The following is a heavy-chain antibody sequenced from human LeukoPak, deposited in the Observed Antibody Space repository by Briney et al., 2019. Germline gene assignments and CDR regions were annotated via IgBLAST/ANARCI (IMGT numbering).Heavy chain of an antibody. J-gene: IGHJ4*02. D-gene: IGHD3-22*01. CDR3: AKDRNSDSSGYVNDY. CDR2: ISGSDDST. V-gene: IGHV3-23*01. CDR1: GFTFSSYA. Sequence: GGSLTLSCAASGFTFSSYAMSWVRQAPGKGLEWVSSISGSDDSTYYTDSVKGRFTISKDNSKNTLYLYMNSLRAEDTAVYYCAKDRNSDSSGYVNDYWGQGNLVTVSS.